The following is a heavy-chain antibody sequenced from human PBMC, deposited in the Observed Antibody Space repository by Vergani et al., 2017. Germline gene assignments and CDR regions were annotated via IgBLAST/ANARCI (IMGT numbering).Heavy chain of an antibody. CDR2: MWYDGSNK. CDR3: ARGAGYCSSTSCPPTLRNYYYYIDV. J-gene: IGHJ6*03. V-gene: IGHV3-33*01. D-gene: IGHD2-2*01. Sequence: QVQLVESGGGVVQPGRSLRLSCAASGFTFSSYGLHWVRQAPGKGFEWVAVMWYDGSNKYYADSVKGRFTISRDSSKNTLYLQMNGLRAEDTAVYYCARGAGYCSSTSCPPTLRNYYYYIDVWGKGTTVTVSS. CDR1: GFTFSSYG.